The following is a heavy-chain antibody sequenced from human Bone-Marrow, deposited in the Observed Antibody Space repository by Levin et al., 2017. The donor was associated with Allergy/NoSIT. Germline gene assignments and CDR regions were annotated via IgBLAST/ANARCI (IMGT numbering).Heavy chain of an antibody. D-gene: IGHD2-8*01. J-gene: IGHJ2*01. V-gene: IGHV4-39*02. CDR3: ARLRRTNYWYFDL. CDR2: IYYSGTT. Sequence: PSETLSLTCTVSGGSMSSSSYFWAWVRQPPGKGLEWIGMIYYSGTTYYNPSLKSRVTLSVDTSKNHFSLQLTSVTAADTAIYFCARLRRTNYWYFDLWGRGTLVTVSS. CDR1: GGSMSSSSYF.